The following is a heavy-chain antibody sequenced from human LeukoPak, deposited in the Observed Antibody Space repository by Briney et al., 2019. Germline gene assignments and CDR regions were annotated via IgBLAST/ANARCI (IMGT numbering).Heavy chain of an antibody. Sequence: GSVKDSCKACGYTLTSYDINGVRQATGQGRDWMRWMNPHSGNTGYAQKFQCRVTMTRNTSISTAYMELSSLRSEDTAVYYCARTSFDYGGQGTLVTVSS. CDR1: GYTLTSYD. J-gene: IGHJ4*02. V-gene: IGHV1-8*01. CDR2: MNPHSGNT. CDR3: ARTSFDY.